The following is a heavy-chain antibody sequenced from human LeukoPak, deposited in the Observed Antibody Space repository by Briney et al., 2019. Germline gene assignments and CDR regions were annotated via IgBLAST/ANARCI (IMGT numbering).Heavy chain of an antibody. V-gene: IGHV3-66*01. J-gene: IGHJ4*02. Sequence: GGSLRLSCAASGFTVSFNYMSWGRQAPGKGLEWVSVIYSEGNTNYADSVKGRFTISRDKNTLYLQMNSLRVEDTAVYYCARAATGRVFDYWGPGTLVTVSS. CDR1: GFTVSFNY. D-gene: IGHD6-13*01. CDR3: ARAATGRVFDY. CDR2: IYSEGNT.